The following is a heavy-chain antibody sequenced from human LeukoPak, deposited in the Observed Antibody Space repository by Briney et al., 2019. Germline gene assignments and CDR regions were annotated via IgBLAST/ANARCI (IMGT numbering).Heavy chain of an antibody. D-gene: IGHD2-15*01. CDR2: ISGSGDTK. CDR1: GFTFSNYA. CDR3: AKDTSAWWYHRAYMNV. Sequence: GGSLRLSCAASGFTFSNYAMSWVRQAPGGGLEWVSAISGSGDTKFHADSVKGRFTTSRDNSKNTLSLQMSGLRVEDSAVYFCAKDTSAWWYHRAYMNVWGTGTTVTVSS. V-gene: IGHV3-23*01. J-gene: IGHJ6*03.